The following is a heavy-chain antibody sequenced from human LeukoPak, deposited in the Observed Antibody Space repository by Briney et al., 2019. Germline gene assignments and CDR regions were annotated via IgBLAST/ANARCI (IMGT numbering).Heavy chain of an antibody. CDR3: ARVGPPRRTTYYDFWSGPHYYYYYMDV. D-gene: IGHD3-3*01. CDR2: IYYSGST. V-gene: IGHV4-59*01. J-gene: IGHJ6*03. Sequence: SETLSLTCTVSGGSISSYYWSWIRQPLGKGLEWIGYIYYSGSTNYNPSLKSRVTISVDTSKNQFSLKLSSVTAADTAVYYCARVGPPRRTTYYDFWSGPHYYYYYMDVWGKGTTVTVSS. CDR1: GGSISSYY.